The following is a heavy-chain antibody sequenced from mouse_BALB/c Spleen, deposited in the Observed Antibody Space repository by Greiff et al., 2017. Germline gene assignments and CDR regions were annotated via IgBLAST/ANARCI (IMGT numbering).Heavy chain of an antibody. CDR2: IRLKSNNYAT. V-gene: IGHV6-6*02. D-gene: IGHD2-2*01. CDR1: GFTFSNYW. Sequence: VQLKESGGGLVQPGGSMKLSCVASGFTFSNYWMNLVRQSPEKGLEWVAEIRLKSNNYATHYAESVKGRFTISRDDSKSSVYLQMNNLRAEDTGIYYCTYGYDGFAYWGQGTLVTVSA. CDR3: TYGYDGFAY. J-gene: IGHJ3*01.